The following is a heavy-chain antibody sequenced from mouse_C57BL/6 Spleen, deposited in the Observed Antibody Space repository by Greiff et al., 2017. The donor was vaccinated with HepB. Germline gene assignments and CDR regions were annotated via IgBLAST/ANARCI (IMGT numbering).Heavy chain of an antibody. Sequence: VQLQQSGAELVMPGASVKLSCKASGYTFTSYWMHWVKQRPGQGLEWIGEIDPSDSYTNYNQKFKGKSTLTVDKSSSTAYMQLSSLTSEDSAVYYCARGGRYWGQGTLVTVSA. CDR2: IDPSDSYT. V-gene: IGHV1-69*01. J-gene: IGHJ3*01. CDR1: GYTFTSYW. CDR3: ARGGRY.